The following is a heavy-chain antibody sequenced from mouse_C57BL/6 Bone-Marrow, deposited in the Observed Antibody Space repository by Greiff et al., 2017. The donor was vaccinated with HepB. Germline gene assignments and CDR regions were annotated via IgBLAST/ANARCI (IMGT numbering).Heavy chain of an antibody. CDR2: IRLKSDNYAT. D-gene: IGHD2-10*01. V-gene: IGHV6-3*01. Sequence: DVHLVESGGGLVQPGGSMKLSCVASGFTFSNYWMNWVRQSPEKGLEWVAQIRLKSDNYATHYAESVKGRFTISRDDSKSSVYLQMNNLRAEDTGIYYCTLLSYYYAMDYWGQGTSVTVSS. CDR3: TLLSYYYAMDY. CDR1: GFTFSNYW. J-gene: IGHJ4*01.